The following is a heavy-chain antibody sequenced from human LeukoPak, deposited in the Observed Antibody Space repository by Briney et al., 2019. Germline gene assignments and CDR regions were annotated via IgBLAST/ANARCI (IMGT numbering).Heavy chain of an antibody. CDR3: SRGDRRDY. J-gene: IGHJ4*02. CDR1: GFTFSVYA. V-gene: IGHV3-21*06. CDR2: IDSSGGYM. Sequence: GGSLRLSCAASGFTFSVYAMSWVRQAPGRGLEWVSSIDSSGGYMFYADSVKGRFIISRDNAKDSLYLQMNSLRVEDTAVYYCSRGDRRDYWGQGTLVTVSS.